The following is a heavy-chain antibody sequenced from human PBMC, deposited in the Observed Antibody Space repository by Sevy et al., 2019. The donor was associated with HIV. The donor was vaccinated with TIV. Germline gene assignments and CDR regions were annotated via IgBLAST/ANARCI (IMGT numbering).Heavy chain of an antibody. D-gene: IGHD3-9*01. J-gene: IGHJ6*02. CDR3: AKDFTGYNGMDV. Sequence: GGSLRLSCVVSGISFTTSGMHWVRQAPGKGLEWGAVISYHGRDKFYAESVKGRSTISRDNSKNMLYLQINSLRAEDTAVYYCAKDFTGYNGMDVWGQGTMVTVSS. V-gene: IGHV3-30*18. CDR2: ISYHGRDK. CDR1: GISFTTSG.